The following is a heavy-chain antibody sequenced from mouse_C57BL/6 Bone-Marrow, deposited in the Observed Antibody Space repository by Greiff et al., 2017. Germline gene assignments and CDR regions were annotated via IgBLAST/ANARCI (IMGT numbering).Heavy chain of an antibody. CDR2: ISNGGGST. CDR1: GFTFSDYY. V-gene: IGHV5-12*01. D-gene: IGHD1-1*01. J-gene: IGHJ3*01. Sequence: EVQLVESGGGLVQPGGSLKLSCAASGFTFSDYYMYWVRQTPEKRLEWVAYISNGGGSTYYPDTVKGRFTISRDNAKNTLYLQMSRLKSEDTAMDYCARLHAYGGFAYWGQGTLVTVSA. CDR3: ARLHAYGGFAY.